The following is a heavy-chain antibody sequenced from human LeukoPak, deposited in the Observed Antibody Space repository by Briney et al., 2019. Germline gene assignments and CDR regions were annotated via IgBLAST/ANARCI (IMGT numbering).Heavy chain of an antibody. D-gene: IGHD5-18*01. CDR1: GGSFSGYY. Sequence: SETLSLTCAVYGGSFSGYYWSWIRQPPGKGLEWFGEINLSGSTNYNPSLKSRVTISVDTSKNQFSLRLSSVTAADTAVYYCARVYSDYWGQGTLVTVSS. V-gene: IGHV4-34*01. CDR3: ARVYSDY. J-gene: IGHJ4*02. CDR2: INLSGST.